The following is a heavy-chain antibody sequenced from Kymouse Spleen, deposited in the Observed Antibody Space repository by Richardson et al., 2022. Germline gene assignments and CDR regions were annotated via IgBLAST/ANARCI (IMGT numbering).Heavy chain of an antibody. CDR1: GGSVSSGSYY. V-gene: IGHV4-61*01. J-gene: IGHJ6*02. CDR2: IYYSGST. D-gene: IGHD3-22*01. CDR3: ARESSGYYYYYYGMDV. Sequence: QVQLQESGPGLVKPSETLSLTCTVSGGSVSSGSYYWSWIRQPPGKGLEWIGYIYYSGSTNYNPSLKSRVTISVDTSKNQFSLKLSSVTAADTAVYYCARESSGYYYYYYGMDVWGQGTTVTVSS.